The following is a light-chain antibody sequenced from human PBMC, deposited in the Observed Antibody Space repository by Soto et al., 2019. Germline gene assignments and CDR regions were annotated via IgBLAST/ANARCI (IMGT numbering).Light chain of an antibody. CDR2: WAS. CDR1: QSLLYGGNDRNY. Sequence: DIVMTQSPDSLAVSLGERATIDCKSSQSLLYGGNDRNYLAWYQHKPGQSPKLIMYWASTREAGVPDRFSGSGSGTHFTLTISSLQAEDVAVYYCQQCHATPLTFGQGTRLDI. J-gene: IGKJ5*01. CDR3: QQCHATPLT. V-gene: IGKV4-1*01.